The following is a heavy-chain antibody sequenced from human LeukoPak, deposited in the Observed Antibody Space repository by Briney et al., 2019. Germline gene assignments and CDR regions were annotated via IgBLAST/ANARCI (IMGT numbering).Heavy chain of an antibody. CDR3: ARGPGTNIDY. CDR1: GYTFTSYY. Sequence: KPGASMKVSCKASGYTFTSYYVHWVRQAPGPGLEWMGMINPSGGSTTYSQKFQGRITMARGTSTSTVYMELSSLRSEDTAVYYCARGPGTNIDYWGQGTLVTVSS. V-gene: IGHV1-46*01. J-gene: IGHJ4*02. D-gene: IGHD3-10*01. CDR2: INPSGGST.